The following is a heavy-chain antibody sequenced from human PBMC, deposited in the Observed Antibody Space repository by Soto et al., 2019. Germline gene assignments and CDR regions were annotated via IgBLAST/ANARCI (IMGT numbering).Heavy chain of an antibody. D-gene: IGHD2-15*01. CDR2: INSDGSSP. CDR3: VRTSLVVAAATREDY. J-gene: IGHJ4*02. Sequence: EVQLVESGGGLVQPGGSLRLSCAASGFTFSSYWMHWVRQAPGKGLVWVSRINSDGSSPSYADSVTGRLTIPRDNAKKTLYLQMNSLRAEDTAVYYCVRTSLVVAAATREDYWGQGTLVTVSS. V-gene: IGHV3-74*01. CDR1: GFTFSSYW.